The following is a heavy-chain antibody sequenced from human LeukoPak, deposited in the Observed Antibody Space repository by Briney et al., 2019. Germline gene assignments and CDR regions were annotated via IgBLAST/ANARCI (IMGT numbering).Heavy chain of an antibody. D-gene: IGHD2-2*01. CDR2: IKQDGSEK. CDR1: GFTFSSYG. J-gene: IGHJ6*03. V-gene: IGHV3-7*01. CDR3: ARDRKDIVVVPAAMSQYYYYYYMDV. Sequence: PGGSLRLSCAASGFTFSSYGMHWVRQAPGKGLEWVANIKQDGSEKYYVDSVKGRFTISRDNAKNSLYLQMNSLRAEDTAVYYCARDRKDIVVVPAAMSQYYYYYYMDVWGKGTTVTVSS.